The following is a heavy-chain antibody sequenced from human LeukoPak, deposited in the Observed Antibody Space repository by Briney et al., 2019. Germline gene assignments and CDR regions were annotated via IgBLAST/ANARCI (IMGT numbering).Heavy chain of an antibody. J-gene: IGHJ4*02. CDR2: IYHSGST. D-gene: IGHD6-19*01. CDR3: ARDRGIAVAGSDY. V-gene: IGHV4-38-2*02. CDR1: GYSISSGYY. Sequence: PSETLSLTCTVSGYSISSGYYWGWIRQPPGKGLEWIGSIYHSGSTYYNPSLKSRVTISVDTSKNQFSLKLSSVTAADTAVYYCARDRGIAVAGSDYWGQGTLVTVSS.